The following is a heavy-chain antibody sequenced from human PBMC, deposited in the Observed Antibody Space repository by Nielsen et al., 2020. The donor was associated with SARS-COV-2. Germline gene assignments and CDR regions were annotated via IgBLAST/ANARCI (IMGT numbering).Heavy chain of an antibody. CDR3: ARDAGAYYYDSSGYYVV. Sequence: GSLRLSCTVSGYSISSGYYWGWIRQPPGKGLEWIGSIYHSGSTYYNPSLKSRVTISVDTSKNQFSLKLSSVTAADTAVYYCARDAGAYYYDSSGYYVVWGQGTLVTVSS. V-gene: IGHV4-38-2*02. CDR2: IYHSGST. J-gene: IGHJ4*02. D-gene: IGHD3-22*01. CDR1: GYSISSGYY.